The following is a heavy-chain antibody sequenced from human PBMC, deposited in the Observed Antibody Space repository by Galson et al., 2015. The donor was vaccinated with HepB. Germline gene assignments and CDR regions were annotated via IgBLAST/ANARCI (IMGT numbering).Heavy chain of an antibody. J-gene: IGHJ5*02. Sequence: SLRLSCAASGFTFSSYAMSWVRQAPGKGLEWVSAISGSGGSTYYADSVKGRFTISRDNSKNTLYLQMNSLRAEDTAVYYCAKERVQPRRYCSSTSCYGSDWFDPWGQGTLVTVSS. CDR1: GFTFSSYA. V-gene: IGHV3-23*01. D-gene: IGHD2-2*01. CDR3: AKERVQPRRYCSSTSCYGSDWFDP. CDR2: ISGSGGST.